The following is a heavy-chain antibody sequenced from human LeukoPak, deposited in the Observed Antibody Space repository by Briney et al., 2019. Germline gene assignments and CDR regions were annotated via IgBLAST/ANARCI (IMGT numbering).Heavy chain of an antibody. Sequence: SETLSLTCSVSDVSISSSYWSWIRQPPGKGLEWIGEINHSGSTNYNPSLKSRVTISVDTSKNQFSLKLSSVTAADTAVYYCARDFRGLEGGASRWWHQSRTDAFDIWGQGTMVTVSS. V-gene: IGHV4-59*12. J-gene: IGHJ3*02. D-gene: IGHD2-15*01. CDR1: DVSISSSY. CDR2: INHSGST. CDR3: ARDFRGLEGGASRWWHQSRTDAFDI.